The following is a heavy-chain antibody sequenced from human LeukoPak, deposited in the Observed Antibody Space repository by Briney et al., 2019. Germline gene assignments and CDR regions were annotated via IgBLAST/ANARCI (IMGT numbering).Heavy chain of an antibody. CDR2: ISYDGSNK. V-gene: IGHV3-30-3*01. Sequence: PGGSLRLSCAASGFTFSSYAMHWVRQAPGKGLEWVAVISYDGSNKYYADSVKGRFTISRDNSKNSLFLQMNSLRAEDTAVYYCASIPWGMAVAVFMWGQGTLVTVSS. J-gene: IGHJ4*02. D-gene: IGHD6-19*01. CDR3: ASIPWGMAVAVFM. CDR1: GFTFSSYA.